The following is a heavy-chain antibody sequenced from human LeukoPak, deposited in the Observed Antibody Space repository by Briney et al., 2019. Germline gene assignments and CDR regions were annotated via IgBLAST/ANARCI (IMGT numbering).Heavy chain of an antibody. CDR1: GGSISSSSYY. V-gene: IGHV4-39*07. CDR2: IYYSGST. Sequence: SETLSLTCTVSGGSISSSSYYWGWIRQPPGKGLEWIGSIYYSGSTYYNPSLKSRVTISVDTSKNQFSLKLSSVTAADTAVYYCARIPYGDYSHYYYGMDVWGQGTTVTVSS. CDR3: ARIPYGDYSHYYYGMDV. D-gene: IGHD4-17*01. J-gene: IGHJ6*02.